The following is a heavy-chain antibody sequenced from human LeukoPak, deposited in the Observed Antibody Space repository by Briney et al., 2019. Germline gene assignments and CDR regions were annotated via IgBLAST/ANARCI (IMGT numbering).Heavy chain of an antibody. CDR2: ISFNGGST. V-gene: IGHV3-64*01. CDR3: AREGGYCSSTSCPFDY. CDR1: GFTFSSYA. J-gene: IGHJ4*02. D-gene: IGHD2-2*01. Sequence: GGSLRLSCAASGFTFSSYAMHWVRQAPGKGLEYVSGISFNGGSTYHANSVKGRFTISRDNSKNTLYLQMNSLRAEDTAVYYCAREGGYCSSTSCPFDYWGQGTLVTVSS.